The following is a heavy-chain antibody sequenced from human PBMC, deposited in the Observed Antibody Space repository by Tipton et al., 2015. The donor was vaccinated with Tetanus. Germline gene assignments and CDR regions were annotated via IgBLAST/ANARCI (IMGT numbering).Heavy chain of an antibody. CDR1: GFIFSSYG. V-gene: IGHV3-33*01. D-gene: IGHD1-14*01. Sequence: SLRLSCAASGFIFSSYGIHWVRQAPGKGLEWVAVSWYDGTDKYYADSVKGRFTISRDNAKNSLFLQMNGLRVEDTAIYYCARERPGGGFDPWGPGTLVTVSS. CDR2: SWYDGTDK. CDR3: ARERPGGGFDP. J-gene: IGHJ5*02.